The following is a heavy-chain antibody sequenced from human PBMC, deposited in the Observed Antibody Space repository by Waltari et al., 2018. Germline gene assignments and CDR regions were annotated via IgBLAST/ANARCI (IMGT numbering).Heavy chain of an antibody. V-gene: IGHV4-59*01. CDR2: IYYSGRT. CDR3: ARIHSSGWYFLFDY. CDR1: GGSISSYY. D-gene: IGHD6-19*01. Sequence: QVQLQESGPGLVKPSETLSLTCTVSGGSISSYYWSWIRQPPGKGLEWIGYIYYSGRTNNYPSLVRRVTIAVDTSKNQFSLQVGAVTAADAAGYYCARIHSSGWYFLFDYWGQGTLVTGSS. J-gene: IGHJ4*02.